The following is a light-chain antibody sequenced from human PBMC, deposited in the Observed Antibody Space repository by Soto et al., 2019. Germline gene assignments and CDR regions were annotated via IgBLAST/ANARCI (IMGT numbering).Light chain of an antibody. CDR2: DVS. CDR3: SCYTRSSTLDVV. CDR1: SSDVGGYNY. Sequence: QSALTQPASVSGSPGQSITISCTGTSSDVGGYNYVSWYQQHPGKAPKLMIYDVSNRPSGVSNRFSGSKSGNTASLTISGRQAADDADYYCSCYTRSSTLDVVFGGGTKLTVL. V-gene: IGLV2-14*01. J-gene: IGLJ2*01.